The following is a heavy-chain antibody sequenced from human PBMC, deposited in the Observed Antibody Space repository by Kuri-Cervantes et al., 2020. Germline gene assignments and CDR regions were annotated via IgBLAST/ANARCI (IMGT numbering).Heavy chain of an antibody. V-gene: IGHV1-2*02. CDR3: AREGGGLTAMVSQFDY. CDR1: GYTFTGYY. J-gene: IGHJ4*02. D-gene: IGHD5-18*01. Sequence: ASVKVSCKASGYTFTGYYMHWVRQAPGQGLEWMGWINPNSGGTNYAQKFQGRVTLTRDTSISTAYMELRSLRSDDTAVYYCAREGGGLTAMVSQFDYWGQGTLVTVSS. CDR2: INPNSGGT.